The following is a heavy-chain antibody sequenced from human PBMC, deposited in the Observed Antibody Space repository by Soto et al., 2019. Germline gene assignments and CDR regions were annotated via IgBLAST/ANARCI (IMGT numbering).Heavy chain of an antibody. CDR1: GGSISSYY. D-gene: IGHD6-13*01. J-gene: IGHJ4*02. CDR3: ARALYSSSWYGY. Sequence: SETLSLTCTVSGGSISSYYWSWRRQPPGKGLEWIGYIYYSGSTNYNPSLKSRVTISVDTSKNQFSLKLSSVTAADTAVYYCARALYSSSWYGYWGQGTLVTVSS. V-gene: IGHV4-59*01. CDR2: IYYSGST.